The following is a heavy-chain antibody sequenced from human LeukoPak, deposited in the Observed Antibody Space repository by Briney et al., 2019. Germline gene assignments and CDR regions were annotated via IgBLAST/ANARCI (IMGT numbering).Heavy chain of an antibody. D-gene: IGHD4/OR15-4a*01. CDR1: GFTFSTYA. CDR3: ARHEVPQYYFDY. V-gene: IGHV3-30*04. Sequence: HPGRSLRLSCAASGFTFSTYALHWVRQAPGKGLEWVAVISYDGSNKYYADSVKGRFTISRDNSKNTLYLQMNSLRAEDTAVYYCARHEVPQYYFDYWGQGTLVTVSS. CDR2: ISYDGSNK. J-gene: IGHJ4*02.